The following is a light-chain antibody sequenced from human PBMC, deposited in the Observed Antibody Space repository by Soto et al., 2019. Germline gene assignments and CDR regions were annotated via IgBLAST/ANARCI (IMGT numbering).Light chain of an antibody. CDR1: SSDVGGYNY. CDR2: DVS. V-gene: IGLV2-11*01. J-gene: IGLJ2*01. Sequence: QSALTQPRSVSGSPGQSVTISCTGTSSDVGGYNYVSWYQQHPGKAPKLMIYDVSKRPSGVPDRFSGSKSGNTASLTISGLQAEDEADYYCCSYAGSYTSLFGGGTQLPVL. CDR3: CSYAGSYTSL.